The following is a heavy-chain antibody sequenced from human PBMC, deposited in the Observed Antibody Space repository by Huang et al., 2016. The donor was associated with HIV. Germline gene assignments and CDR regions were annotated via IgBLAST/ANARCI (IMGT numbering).Heavy chain of an antibody. CDR1: GGSFKISG. CDR2: IRPSGWRA. D-gene: IGHD3-9*01. J-gene: IGHJ6*03. V-gene: IGHV1-69*13. CDR3: ASGASYEIWTPYYSGWHYSMDV. Sequence: QVHLVQSGAEVKKPGSSVRVSCTASGGSFKISGISWVRQAPGQGLEWLGGIRPSGWRANYAHKRSDRVTSTARGSTTTVYMDLTSLRPEDTAVYYCASGASYEIWTPYYSGWHYSMDVWGEGTTVTVSS.